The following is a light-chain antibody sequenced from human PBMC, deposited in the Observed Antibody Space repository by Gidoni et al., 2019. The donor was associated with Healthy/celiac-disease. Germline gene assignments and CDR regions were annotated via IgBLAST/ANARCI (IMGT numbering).Light chain of an antibody. Sequence: IQMTQSPSTLSASVVDRVTITCLASQSISSGLAWYQQKPGKAPKRLIYKASSLESGVPSSFSGGGSATAVTLTISSLQPADFATYYCQQYNSPLVTFGPGTKVDIK. V-gene: IGKV1-5*03. J-gene: IGKJ3*01. CDR1: QSISSG. CDR2: KAS. CDR3: QQYNSPLVT.